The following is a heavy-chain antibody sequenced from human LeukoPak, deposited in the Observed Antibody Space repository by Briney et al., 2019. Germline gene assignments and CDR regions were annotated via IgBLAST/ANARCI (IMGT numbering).Heavy chain of an antibody. CDR1: GGSISSGDYY. CDR2: IYYSGST. J-gene: IGHJ3*02. V-gene: IGHV4-30-4*01. CDR3: ARGSWLDYYGSSDAFDI. D-gene: IGHD3-10*01. Sequence: SQTLSLTCTVSGGSISSGDYYWSWIRQPPGKGLEWIGHIYYSGSTYYNPSLKSRVTISVDTSKNQFSLKLSSVTAADTAVYYCARGSWLDYYGSSDAFDIWGQGTMVTVSS.